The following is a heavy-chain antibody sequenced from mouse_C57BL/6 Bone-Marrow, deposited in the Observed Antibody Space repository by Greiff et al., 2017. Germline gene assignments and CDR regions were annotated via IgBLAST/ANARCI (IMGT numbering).Heavy chain of an antibody. CDR3: TRDNYGSSYFDY. CDR2: ISSGGDYI. CDR1: GFTFSSYA. J-gene: IGHJ2*01. V-gene: IGHV5-9-1*02. Sequence: EVKVEESGAGLVKPGGSLKLSCAASGFTFSSYAMSWVRQTPEKRLEWVAYISSGGDYIYYADTVKGRFTISRDNARNTLYLQMSSLKSEDTAMYYCTRDNYGSSYFDYWGQGTTLTVSS. D-gene: IGHD1-1*01.